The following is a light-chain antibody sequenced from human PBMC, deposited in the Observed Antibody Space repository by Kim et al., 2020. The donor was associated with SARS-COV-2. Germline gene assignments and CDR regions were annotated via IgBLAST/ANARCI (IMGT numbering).Light chain of an antibody. CDR3: GSYTSSSTLPYV. V-gene: IGLV2-14*03. CDR2: DVS. CDR1: SSDVGGYNY. Sequence: SITISCTGTSSDVGGYNYVSWYQQHPGKAPKLMIYDVSNRPSGVSNRFSGSKSGNTASLTISGLQAEDEADYYCGSYTSSSTLPYVFGTGTKVTVL. J-gene: IGLJ1*01.